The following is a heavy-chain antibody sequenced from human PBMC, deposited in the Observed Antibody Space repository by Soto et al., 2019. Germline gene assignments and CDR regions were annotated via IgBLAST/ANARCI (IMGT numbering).Heavy chain of an antibody. Sequence: EVQLVESGGDLVKPGGSLRLSCAASGFTFSNAWMSWVRQAPGKGLEWVGRIKNKPDGGTTDYAAPVKGRFAISRDDSKNTLYLQMNSLKIEDTALYYCTTDDPINKYWGQGTLVTVSS. CDR1: GFTFSNAW. CDR2: IKNKPDGGTT. V-gene: IGHV3-15*01. J-gene: IGHJ4*02. CDR3: TTDDPINKY.